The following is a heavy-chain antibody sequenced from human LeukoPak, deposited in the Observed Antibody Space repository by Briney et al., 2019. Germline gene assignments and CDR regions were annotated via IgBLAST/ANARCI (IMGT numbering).Heavy chain of an antibody. J-gene: IGHJ4*02. Sequence: GGSLRLSCAASGFTFGSYWMSWVRQAPGKGLEWVANIQQDGSEKYYVDSVKGRFTISRDNSKNTLYLQMNSLRAEDTAVYYCAKGVGPYFDYWGRGTLVTVSS. CDR2: IQQDGSEK. CDR3: AKGVGPYFDY. CDR1: GFTFGSYW. D-gene: IGHD1-26*01. V-gene: IGHV3-7*05.